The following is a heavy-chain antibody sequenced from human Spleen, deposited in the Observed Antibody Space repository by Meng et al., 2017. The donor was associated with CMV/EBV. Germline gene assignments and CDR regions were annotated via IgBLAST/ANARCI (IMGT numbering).Heavy chain of an antibody. CDR1: GFTFSSYE. CDR2: IRYDGSNK. D-gene: IGHD1-7*01. Sequence: GESLKISCAASGFTFSSYEMNWVRQAPGKGLEWVAFIRYDGSNKYYADSVKGRFTISRDNSKNTLYLQMNRLRTEDTAVYYCVGQLELRISYYGMDVWGQGTTGTVS. V-gene: IGHV3-30*02. CDR3: VGQLELRISYYGMDV. J-gene: IGHJ6*02.